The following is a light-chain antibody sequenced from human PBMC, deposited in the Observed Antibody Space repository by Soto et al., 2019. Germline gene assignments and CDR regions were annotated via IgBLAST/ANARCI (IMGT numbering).Light chain of an antibody. CDR3: QQSYSTLWA. CDR1: QSISSY. J-gene: IGKJ1*01. Sequence: DIQITQSPSSLSSSVSERFTITCRASQSISSYLNWYQQKPGKAPKLLIYAASSLQSGVPSRFSGSGSGTDFTLTISSLQPEDFATYYCQQSYSTLWAFGQGTKVDI. V-gene: IGKV1-39*01. CDR2: AAS.